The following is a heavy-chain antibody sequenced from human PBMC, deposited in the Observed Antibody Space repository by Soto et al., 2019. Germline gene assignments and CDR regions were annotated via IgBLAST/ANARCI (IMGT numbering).Heavy chain of an antibody. CDR3: ATGGHNDGYNFYFGMDV. CDR2: VIPLFDTA. J-gene: IGHJ6*02. Sequence: QVQVVQSGAEVKKPGSSVKVSCKVSGGIFTNNAISWVRQAPGQGLEWLGGVIPLFDTAYYAQIFRGRLRISVDGATTTAYMELSGLTSADTAVYFCATGGHNDGYNFYFGMDVWGQGTTVTVS. CDR1: GGIFTNNA. D-gene: IGHD5-18*01. V-gene: IGHV1-69*01.